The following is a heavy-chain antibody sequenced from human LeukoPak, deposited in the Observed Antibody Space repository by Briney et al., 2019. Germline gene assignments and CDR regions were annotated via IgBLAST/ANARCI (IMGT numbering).Heavy chain of an antibody. V-gene: IGHV3-23*01. CDR2: ISSSGGST. Sequence: GGSLRLSCAASGFTFSSDAMRWVRQAPGKGLEWVSAISSSGGSTYYADSVRGRFIISRDSSKNTLYLQMNSLRAEDSAVYYCAKGGAQVGGQGTLVTVSS. D-gene: IGHD1-26*01. CDR1: GFTFSSDA. J-gene: IGHJ4*02. CDR3: AKGGAQV.